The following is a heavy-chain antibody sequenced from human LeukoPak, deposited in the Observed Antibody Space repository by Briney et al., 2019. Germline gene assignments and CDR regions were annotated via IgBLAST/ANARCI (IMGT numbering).Heavy chain of an antibody. J-gene: IGHJ4*02. CDR2: IVGSGSNT. CDR1: GFTFSNYA. Sequence: GASLRLSCAASGFTFSNYAMSWVRQAPGKGLEWVSAIVGSGSNTYCADSVKGRFTISRDNPKNTLYLRMNSLRADDTAVYYCAMWGDYDILTGYYDSDYWGQGTLVTVSS. V-gene: IGHV3-23*01. CDR3: AMWGDYDILTGYYDSDY. D-gene: IGHD3-9*01.